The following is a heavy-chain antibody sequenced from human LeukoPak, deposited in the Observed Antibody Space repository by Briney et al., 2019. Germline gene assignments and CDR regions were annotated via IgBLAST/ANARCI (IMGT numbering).Heavy chain of an antibody. CDR3: AKDFYLWVDFFDH. CDR2: ISYDGSNK. D-gene: IGHD3-10*01. J-gene: IGHJ4*02. CDR1: GFTFSSYG. Sequence: GGSLRLSCAASGFTFSSYGMHWVRRAPGKGLEWVAVISYDGSNKYYADSVKGRFTISRDNSKNTLYLQMNSLRAEDTAVYYCAKDFYLWVDFFDHWGKGTLVTVSS. V-gene: IGHV3-30*18.